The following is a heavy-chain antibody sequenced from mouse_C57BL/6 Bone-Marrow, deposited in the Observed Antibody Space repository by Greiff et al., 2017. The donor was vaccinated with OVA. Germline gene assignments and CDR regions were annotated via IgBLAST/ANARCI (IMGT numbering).Heavy chain of an antibody. Sequence: EVQGVESGGGLVKPGGSLKLSCAASGFTFSSYAMSWVRQTPEKRLEWVATISDGGSYTYYPDNVKGRFTISRDNAKNNLYLQMSHLKSEDTAMYYCARHGKLLFDDWGQGTTLTVSS. CDR2: ISDGGSYT. V-gene: IGHV5-4*01. CDR1: GFTFSSYA. CDR3: ARHGKLLFDD. J-gene: IGHJ2*01.